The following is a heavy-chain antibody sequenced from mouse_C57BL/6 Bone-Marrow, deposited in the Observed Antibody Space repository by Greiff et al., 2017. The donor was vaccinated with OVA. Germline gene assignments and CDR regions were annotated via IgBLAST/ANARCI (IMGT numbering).Heavy chain of an antibody. Sequence: EVQLVESGAELVRPGASVKLSCTASGFNIKDDYMHWVKQRPEQGLEWIGWIDPENGDTEYASKFQGKATITADTSSNTAYLQLSSLTSEDTAVYYDTTAIITTVVAFDYWGQGTTLTVSS. D-gene: IGHD1-1*01. CDR2: IDPENGDT. CDR1: GFNIKDDY. J-gene: IGHJ2*01. CDR3: TTAIITTVVAFDY. V-gene: IGHV14-4*01.